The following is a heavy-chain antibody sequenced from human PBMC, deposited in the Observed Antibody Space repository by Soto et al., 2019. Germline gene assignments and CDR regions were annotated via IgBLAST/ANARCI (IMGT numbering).Heavy chain of an antibody. CDR1: GFTFSSYA. D-gene: IGHD2-21*02. V-gene: IGHV3-23*01. J-gene: IGHJ6*02. CDR3: AKLVGRLNKVDV. Sequence: GGSLRLSCAASGFTFSSYAMSWVRQAPGKGLEWVSAFSGSVGSTYYADSVKGRFTISRDNSKNTLYLQMNSLRAEDTAVYHCAKLVGRLNKVDVWGQGTTVTVSS. CDR2: FSGSVGST.